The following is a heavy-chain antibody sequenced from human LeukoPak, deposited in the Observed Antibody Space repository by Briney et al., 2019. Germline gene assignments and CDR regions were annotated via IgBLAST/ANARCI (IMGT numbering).Heavy chain of an antibody. V-gene: IGHV4-34*01. J-gene: IGHJ4*02. CDR3: ARLTVTAAVDY. Sequence: SETLSLTCAVYGGSFSGYYWSWIRQLPGKGLEWIGEIDHSGSTIYNPSLKNRFTISLDTSKNQFSLKLSSVTAADTAVYYCARLTVTAAVDYWGQGTLVTVSS. CDR2: IDHSGST. D-gene: IGHD6-13*01. CDR1: GGSFSGYY.